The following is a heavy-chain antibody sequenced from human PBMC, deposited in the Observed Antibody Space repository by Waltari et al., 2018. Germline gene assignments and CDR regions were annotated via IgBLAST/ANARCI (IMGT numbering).Heavy chain of an antibody. J-gene: IGHJ4*02. V-gene: IGHV4-61*02. Sequence: QVQLQESGPGLVKPSQTLSLTCTVSGGSISSGSYYWSWLRPPAGKGLEWLGRNQTSGGTNYNTSLKSRVTIAVDTSKNQFSLKLSSVTAADTAVYYCARDLGGDSSSWSVFDYWGQGTLVTVSS. CDR1: GGSISSGSYY. CDR3: ARDLGGDSSSWSVFDY. D-gene: IGHD6-13*01. CDR2: NQTSGGT.